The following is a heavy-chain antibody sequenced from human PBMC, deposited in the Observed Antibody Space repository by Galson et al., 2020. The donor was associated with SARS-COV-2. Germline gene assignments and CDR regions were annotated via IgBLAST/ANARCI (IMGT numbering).Heavy chain of an antibody. CDR2: IQYSGGT. Sequence: SETLSLTCTVSGGSIRSGSNFWSWIRQPPGKGLEWTGSIQYSGGTYYNPSLKSRVTISVDTSKSQFSLKLSSVTAADTAVYYCARWDSSSSYRIGFDIWGQGTMVTVSS. J-gene: IGHJ3*02. D-gene: IGHD6-13*01. CDR1: GGSIRSGSNF. CDR3: ARWDSSSSYRIGFDI. V-gene: IGHV4-39*01.